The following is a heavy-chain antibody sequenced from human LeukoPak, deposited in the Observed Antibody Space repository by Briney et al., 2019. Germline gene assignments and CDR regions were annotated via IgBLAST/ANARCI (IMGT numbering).Heavy chain of an antibody. CDR2: IYYSGST. V-gene: IGHV4-59*01. CDR3: ARAGYGVGDTAHHYFDY. D-gene: IGHD1-26*01. Sequence: PSETLSLTCTVSGVSISSFYWSWIRQPPGEGLECIGYIYYSGSTNYNPSLKSRVTLSVDTSKNQFSLKLSSVTAADTAVYYCARAGYGVGDTAHHYFDYWGQGTLVTVSS. CDR1: GVSISSFY. J-gene: IGHJ4*02.